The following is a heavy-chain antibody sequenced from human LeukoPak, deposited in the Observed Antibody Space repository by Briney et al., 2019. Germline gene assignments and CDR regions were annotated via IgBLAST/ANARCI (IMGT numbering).Heavy chain of an antibody. CDR3: ARTREYSSSWYFPPFDP. CDR1: GYTFTDYY. D-gene: IGHD6-13*01. CDR2: INPKSGGT. V-gene: IGHV1-2*02. Sequence: GASVKVSCKASGYTFTDYYMYWVRQAPGQGLEWMGWINPKSGGTKSAQKFQGRVTMTRDTSINTAYMELNSLTSNDTAVYYCARTREYSSSWYFPPFDPWGQGTLVTVSS. J-gene: IGHJ5*02.